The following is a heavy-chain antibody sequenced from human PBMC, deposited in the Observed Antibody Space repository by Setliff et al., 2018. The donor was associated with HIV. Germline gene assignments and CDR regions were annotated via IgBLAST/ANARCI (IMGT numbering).Heavy chain of an antibody. J-gene: IGHJ6*02. CDR3: ARDHIVATIRDYYYGMDV. CDR2: IYYSGST. CDR1: GGSISSYH. Sequence: SETLSLTCSLSGGSISSYHWNWIRQPPGKGLEWIGYIYYSGSTNYNPSLKSRVTISVDTSKNQFSLKLSSVTAADTAVYYCARDHIVATIRDYYYGMDVWGQGTTVTVS. V-gene: IGHV4-59*01. D-gene: IGHD5-12*01.